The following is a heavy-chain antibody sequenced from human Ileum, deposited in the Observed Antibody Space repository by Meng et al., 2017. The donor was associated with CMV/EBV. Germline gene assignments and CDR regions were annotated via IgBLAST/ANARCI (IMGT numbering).Heavy chain of an antibody. D-gene: IGHD3-10*01. CDR3: ARGQRITLVRGGRFDP. V-gene: IGHV4-34*01. CDR1: DGSFSDYF. Sequence: YDGSFSDYFWAWIRQPPGKGLGWIGEINDSGRTHFNSSLQNRVIISIDTSKKQFSLKLNSVTAADTAVYYCARGQRITLVRGGRFDPWGQGILVTVSS. CDR2: INDSGRT. J-gene: IGHJ5*02.